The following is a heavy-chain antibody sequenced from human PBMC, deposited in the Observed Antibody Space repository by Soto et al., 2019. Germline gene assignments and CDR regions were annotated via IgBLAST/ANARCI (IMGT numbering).Heavy chain of an antibody. CDR2: VSSDGSNL. V-gene: IGHV3-30*18. J-gene: IGHJ4*02. CDR1: GFTFSSYA. Sequence: VQLLESGGGLVQPGGSLRLSCAASGFTFSSYAMSWVRQAPGKGLECVALVSSDGSNLFYADSVKGRFTISRDNSKNTLYLQMNSLRAEDTAVYYCAKNTGGNSYYFDFWGQGTLVTVSS. CDR3: AKNTGGNSYYFDF. D-gene: IGHD2-21*01.